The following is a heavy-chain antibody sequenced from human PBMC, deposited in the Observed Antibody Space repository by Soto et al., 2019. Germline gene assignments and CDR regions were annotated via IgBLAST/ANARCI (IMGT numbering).Heavy chain of an antibody. J-gene: IGHJ3*02. CDR2: IDNSGTS. CDR3: ARVGISGPIDAFDI. CDR1: GGSISSGGSY. D-gene: IGHD1-20*01. Sequence: QGQLQESGPELVKPSQTLSLTCTVSGGSISSGGSYWGWIRQHPGKGLEWIGYIDNSGTSYYHPPLNSRLTISVDTSNNPFSLHLGSVTAADTAVYYCARVGISGPIDAFDIWGQGTMVTGSS. V-gene: IGHV4-31*03.